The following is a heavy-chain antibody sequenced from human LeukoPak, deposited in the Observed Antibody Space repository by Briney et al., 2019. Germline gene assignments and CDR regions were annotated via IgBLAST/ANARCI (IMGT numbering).Heavy chain of an antibody. CDR1: GYTFTGYY. CDR2: INPNSGGT. D-gene: IGHD2-2*01. J-gene: IGHJ4*02. Sequence: ASVKVSCKASGYTFTGYYMHWVRQAPGQGLEWMGWINPNSGGTNYAQKFQGRVTMTRDTSISTAYMELSRLRSDDTAVYYCARDQYGCSSTSCYLAIDYWGQGTLVTVSS. V-gene: IGHV1-2*02. CDR3: ARDQYGCSSTSCYLAIDY.